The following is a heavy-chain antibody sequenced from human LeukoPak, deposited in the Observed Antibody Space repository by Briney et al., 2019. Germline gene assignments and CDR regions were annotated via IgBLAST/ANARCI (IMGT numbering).Heavy chain of an antibody. CDR3: ARVKIAAAAGGAFDI. CDR1: GGSISSSNW. D-gene: IGHD6-13*01. Sequence: PSETLSLTCAVSGGSISSSNWWSWVRQPPGKGLEWIGEIYHSGSTNYNPSLKSRVTISVDKSKNQFSLKLSSVTAADTAVYYCARVKIAAAAGGAFDIWGQGTMVTVSS. CDR2: IYHSGST. V-gene: IGHV4-4*02. J-gene: IGHJ3*02.